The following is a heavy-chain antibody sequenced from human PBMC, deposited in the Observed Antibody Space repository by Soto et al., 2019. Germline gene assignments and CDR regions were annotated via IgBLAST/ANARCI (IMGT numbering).Heavy chain of an antibody. Sequence: EVQLVESGGGLVQPGGSLRLSCAASGFTFSSYSMNWVRQAPGKGLEWVSYISSSSSTIYYADSVKGRFTISRDNAKNSLYLQMNSLRAEDKAVYYCARLVVVPAATDYYYYYMDVWGKGTTVTVSS. CDR2: ISSSSSTI. D-gene: IGHD2-2*01. V-gene: IGHV3-48*01. J-gene: IGHJ6*03. CDR1: GFTFSSYS. CDR3: ARLVVVPAATDYYYYYMDV.